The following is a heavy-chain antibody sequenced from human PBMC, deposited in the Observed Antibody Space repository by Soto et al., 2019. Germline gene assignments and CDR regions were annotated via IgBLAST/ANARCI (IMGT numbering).Heavy chain of an antibody. CDR2: ISGSSGNI. Sequence: PGGSLRLSCAASGFTLSNYAMSWVRRAPGKGLEWVSTISGSSGNIYYADSVKGRFTISRDNAKNSLYLQMNSLRAEDTAVYYCARGHYDSSGYSYPHERINAYWGQGTLVTVSS. V-gene: IGHV3-21*01. D-gene: IGHD3-22*01. CDR3: ARGHYDSSGYSYPHERINAY. CDR1: GFTLSNYA. J-gene: IGHJ4*02.